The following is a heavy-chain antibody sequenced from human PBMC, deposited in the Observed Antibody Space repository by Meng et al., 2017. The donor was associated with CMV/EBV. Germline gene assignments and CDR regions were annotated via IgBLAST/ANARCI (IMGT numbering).Heavy chain of an antibody. CDR1: GFTFSSYE. V-gene: IGHV3-48*03. CDR2: ISSSGSTI. Sequence: GGSLRLSCAASGFTFSSYEMNWVRQAPGKGLEWVSYISSSGSTIYYADSVKGRFTISRDSAKNSLYLQMNSLRAEDTAVYYCARDDATSYYYYYGMDVWGQGTTVTVSS. J-gene: IGHJ6*02. CDR3: ARDDATSYYYYYGMDV. D-gene: IGHD2-2*01.